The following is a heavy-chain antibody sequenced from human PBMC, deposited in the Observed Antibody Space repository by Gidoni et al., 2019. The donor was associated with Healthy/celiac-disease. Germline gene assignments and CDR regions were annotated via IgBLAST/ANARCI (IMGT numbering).Heavy chain of an antibody. D-gene: IGHD5-18*01. V-gene: IGHV3-7*01. J-gene: IGHJ6*02. CDR2: IKQDGSEK. CDR3: ARDGSGWIQLWPRGYYGMDV. CDR1: GFTFSSYW. Sequence: EVQLVESGGGLVQPGGSLRLSCAASGFTFSSYWMSWVRQAPGKGLEWVANIKQDGSEKYYVDSVKGRFTISRDNAKNSLYLQMNSLRAEDTAVYYCARDGSGWIQLWPRGYYGMDVWGQGTTVTVSS.